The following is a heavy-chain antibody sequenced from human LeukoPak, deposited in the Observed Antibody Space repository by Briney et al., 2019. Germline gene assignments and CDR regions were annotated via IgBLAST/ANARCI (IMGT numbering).Heavy chain of an antibody. J-gene: IGHJ4*02. Sequence: ASVKVSCKASGYNFDKFGIAWVRQAPGQGLERMGWINTYNGNTKYAQQIQGRVTMTTDTSTSTVYMELRSLRSDDTAVYFCARDTPQHLKRYDYWGQGTQVTVSS. CDR1: GYNFDKFG. D-gene: IGHD6-13*01. CDR2: INTYNGNT. V-gene: IGHV1-18*01. CDR3: ARDTPQHLKRYDY.